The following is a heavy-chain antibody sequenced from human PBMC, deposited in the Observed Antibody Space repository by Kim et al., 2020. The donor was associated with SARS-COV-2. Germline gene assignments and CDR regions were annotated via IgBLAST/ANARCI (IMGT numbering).Heavy chain of an antibody. CDR2: IIQDGSER. J-gene: IGHJ5*02. D-gene: IGHD4-17*01. Sequence: GGSLRLSCAASGFTFSDFWMNWVRQAPGKGLEWVANIIQDGSERYYVDSVKGRFTISRDNAKNSLYLQMNNLRVEDTAVYYCGRRSAVTAGGSWGQGTLVPVSS. CDR1: GFTFSDFW. V-gene: IGHV3-7*01. CDR3: GRRSAVTAGGS.